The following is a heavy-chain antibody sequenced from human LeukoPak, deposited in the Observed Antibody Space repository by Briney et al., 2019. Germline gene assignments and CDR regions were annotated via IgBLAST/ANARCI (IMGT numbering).Heavy chain of an antibody. CDR1: GFTFRSFA. V-gene: IGHV3-30-3*01. D-gene: IGHD4-17*01. CDR2: ISYDGSNK. CDR3: ARDLLDYGDYLYYYYGMDV. J-gene: IGHJ6*02. Sequence: GGSLRLSCAACGFTFRSFAMHWVRQAPGKGLEWVAFISYDGSNKYYADSVKGRFTISRDNSKNTLYLQMNSLRAEDTAMYYCARDLLDYGDYLYYYYGMDVWGQGTTVTVSS.